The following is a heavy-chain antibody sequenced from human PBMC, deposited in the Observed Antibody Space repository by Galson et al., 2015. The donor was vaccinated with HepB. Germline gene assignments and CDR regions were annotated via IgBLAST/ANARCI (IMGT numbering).Heavy chain of an antibody. CDR3: AKRGSRSQSQPFDY. J-gene: IGHJ4*02. CDR1: GFTFSNYA. CDR2: ISTGGDT. Sequence: SLRLSCAASGFTFSNYAMSWVRQAPGKGLEWVSTISTGGDTYYADSVKGRFTISRDNSKNTLYLQLNSLRAEDTAVYYCAKRGSRSQSQPFDYWGQGTLVTVSS. V-gene: IGHV3-23*01. D-gene: IGHD6-13*01.